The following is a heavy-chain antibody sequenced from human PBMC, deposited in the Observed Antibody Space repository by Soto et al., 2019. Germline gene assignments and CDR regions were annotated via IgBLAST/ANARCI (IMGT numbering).Heavy chain of an antibody. D-gene: IGHD3-3*01. CDR3: ARAQGYYDFWSGYFSAFDI. Sequence: QVQLVQSGAEVKKPGASVKVSCKASGYTFTSYAMHWVRQAPGQRLEWMGWINAGNGNPKYSQKFQGRVTITRDTSASTAYMELSSLRSADTAVYYCARAQGYYDFWSGYFSAFDIWGQGTMVTVSS. J-gene: IGHJ3*02. CDR1: GYTFTSYA. V-gene: IGHV1-3*01. CDR2: INAGNGNP.